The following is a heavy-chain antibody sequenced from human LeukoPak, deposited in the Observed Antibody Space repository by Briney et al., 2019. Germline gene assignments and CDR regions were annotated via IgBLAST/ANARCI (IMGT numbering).Heavy chain of an antibody. Sequence: GGSLRLSCAASGFTFSSYWMHWVRQAPGKGLVWVSRINSDGSSTSYADSVKGRFTISRDNAKDTLYLQMNSLRAEDTAVYYCARDPVDFWSGYPSYYFDYWGQGTLVTVSS. J-gene: IGHJ4*02. V-gene: IGHV3-74*01. CDR1: GFTFSSYW. CDR3: ARDPVDFWSGYPSYYFDY. D-gene: IGHD3-3*01. CDR2: INSDGSST.